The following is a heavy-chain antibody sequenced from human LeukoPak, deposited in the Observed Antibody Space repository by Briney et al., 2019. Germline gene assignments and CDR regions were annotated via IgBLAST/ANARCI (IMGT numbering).Heavy chain of an antibody. V-gene: IGHV1-2*02. J-gene: IGHJ6*03. CDR2: INPNSGGT. CDR3: ARVGRRGADYYYYMDV. CDR1: GYTFTGYY. D-gene: IGHD1-26*01. Sequence: GASGKASCKASGYTFTGYYMHWVRQAPGQGLEWMGWINPNSGGTNYAQKFQGRVTMTRDTSISTAYMELSRLRSDDTAVYYCARVGRRGADYYYYMDVWGKGTTVTVSS.